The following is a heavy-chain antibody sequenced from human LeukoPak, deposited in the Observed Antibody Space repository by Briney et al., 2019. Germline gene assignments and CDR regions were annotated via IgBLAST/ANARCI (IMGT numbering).Heavy chain of an antibody. Sequence: PMASVKVSCKASGGTFSSYAISWVRQAPGQGHEWMGGIIPIFGTANYAQKFQGRVTITADESTSTAYMELSSLRSEDTAVYYCARRGECSSTSCYVYYFDYWGQGTLVTVSS. CDR1: GGTFSSYA. CDR3: ARRGECSSTSCYVYYFDY. CDR2: IIPIFGTA. J-gene: IGHJ4*02. V-gene: IGHV1-69*13. D-gene: IGHD2-2*01.